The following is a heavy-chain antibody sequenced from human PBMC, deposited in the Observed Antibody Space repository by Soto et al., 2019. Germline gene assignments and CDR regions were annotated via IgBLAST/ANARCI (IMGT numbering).Heavy chain of an antibody. CDR3: ARANYVGWFDP. J-gene: IGHJ5*02. V-gene: IGHV4-34*01. Sequence: SEILSLTCAVYGESFSGYYWSWIRQPPGKGLEWIGEINHSGSTNYNPSLKSRVTISVDTSKNQFSLKLSSVTAADTAVYYCARANYVGWFDPWGQRTLVTVSS. D-gene: IGHD1-7*01. CDR2: INHSGST. CDR1: GESFSGYY.